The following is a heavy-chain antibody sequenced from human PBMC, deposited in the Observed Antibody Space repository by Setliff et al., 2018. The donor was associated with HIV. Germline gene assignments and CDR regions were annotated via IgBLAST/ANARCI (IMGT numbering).Heavy chain of an antibody. D-gene: IGHD4-17*01. CDR3: ARAAYGDQVYGMDV. Sequence: SVKVSCKASGNTFSSYGITWVRQAPGQGLEWMGGIIPIFGTANYAQKFQGRVTITADESTSTAYMELSSLRSEDTAVYYCARAAYGDQVYGMDVWGQGTTVTVSS. V-gene: IGHV1-69*13. CDR1: GNTFSSYG. CDR2: IIPIFGTA. J-gene: IGHJ6*02.